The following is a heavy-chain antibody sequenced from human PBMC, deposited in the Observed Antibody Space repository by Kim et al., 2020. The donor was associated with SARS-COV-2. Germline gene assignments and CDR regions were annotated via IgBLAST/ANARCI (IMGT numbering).Heavy chain of an antibody. CDR3: AKSGKSHFYHGMDV. Sequence: GGSLRLSCEASGLTFTNYAMNWVRQVPGKGLEWVSGIIGTGGNIKYTDSVRGRFTISRDNSKNTVFLQMNSLRVEDTAVYYCAKSGKSHFYHGMDVWGQGTTVTVSS. J-gene: IGHJ6*02. D-gene: IGHD3-10*01. CDR1: GLTFTNYA. V-gene: IGHV3-23*01. CDR2: IIGTGGNI.